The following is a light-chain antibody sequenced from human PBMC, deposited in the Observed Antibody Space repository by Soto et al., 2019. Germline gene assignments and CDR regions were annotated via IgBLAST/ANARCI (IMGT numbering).Light chain of an antibody. Sequence: QLVLTQPASVSGSPGQSITISCTGTSSDVGGYNYVSWYQQYPGKAPKLMIYEVSNRPSGVSNHFSASKSGNTASLTISGLQAEDEADYYCSSYTSSNTVIFGGGTKLTVL. CDR3: SSYTSSNTVI. CDR2: EVS. V-gene: IGLV2-14*01. J-gene: IGLJ2*01. CDR1: SSDVGGYNY.